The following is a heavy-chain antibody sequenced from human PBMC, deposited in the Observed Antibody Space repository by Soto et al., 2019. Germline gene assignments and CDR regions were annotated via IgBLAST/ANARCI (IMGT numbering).Heavy chain of an antibody. CDR3: ARVADSSGYPHWFDP. CDR1: GGTFSSYA. V-gene: IGHV1-69*13. CDR2: IIPIFGTA. Sequence: SVKVSCKASGGTFSSYAISWVRQAPGQGLEWMGGIIPIFGTANYAQKFQGRVTITADESTSTAYMELSSLRSEDTAVYYCARVADSSGYPHWFDPWGQGTLVTVSS. D-gene: IGHD3-22*01. J-gene: IGHJ5*02.